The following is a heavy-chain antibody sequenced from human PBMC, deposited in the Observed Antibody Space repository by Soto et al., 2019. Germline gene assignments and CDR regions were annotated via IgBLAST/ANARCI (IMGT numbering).Heavy chain of an antibody. CDR3: ASRAVAGTVFYYYYGMDV. V-gene: IGHV4-4*02. J-gene: IGHJ6*02. D-gene: IGHD6-19*01. Sequence: QVQLQESGPGLVKPSGTLSLTCAVSGGSISSSNWWSWVRQPPGKGLEWIGEIYHSGSTNYNPSLKSRVTISVDKSKSQFSLKLSSVTAADTAVYYCASRAVAGTVFYYYYGMDVWGQGTTVTVSS. CDR2: IYHSGST. CDR1: GGSISSSNW.